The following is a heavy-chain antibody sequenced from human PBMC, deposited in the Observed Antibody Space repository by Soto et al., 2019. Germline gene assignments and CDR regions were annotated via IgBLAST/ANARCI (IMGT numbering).Heavy chain of an antibody. CDR2: IWYDGSNK. V-gene: IGHV3-33*01. J-gene: IGHJ6*02. CDR1: GFTFGGYG. CDR3: ARVSLRFSYGMDV. Sequence: PGGSLRLSCAASGFTFGGYGVHWVRQAPGKGLEWVAVIWYDGSNKYYADSVKGRFTISRDNSKNTLYLQMNSLRAEDTAVYYCARVSLRFSYGMDVWGQGTTVTVSS. D-gene: IGHD3-3*01.